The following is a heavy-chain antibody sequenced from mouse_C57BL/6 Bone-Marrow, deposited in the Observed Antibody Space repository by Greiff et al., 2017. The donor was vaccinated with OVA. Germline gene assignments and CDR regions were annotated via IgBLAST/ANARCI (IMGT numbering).Heavy chain of an antibody. Sequence: DVMLVESGGGLVKPGGSLKLSCAASGFTFSSYTMSWVRQTPEKRLEWVATISGGGGNTYYPDSVKGRFTISRDNAKNTLYLQMSSLRSEDTALYYCASLITTGFAYWGQGTLVTVSA. CDR3: ASLITTGFAY. D-gene: IGHD1-1*01. J-gene: IGHJ3*01. CDR2: ISGGGGNT. CDR1: GFTFSSYT. V-gene: IGHV5-9*01.